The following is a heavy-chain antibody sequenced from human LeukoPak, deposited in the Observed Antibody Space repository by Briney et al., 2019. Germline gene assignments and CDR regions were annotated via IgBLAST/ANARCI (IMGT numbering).Heavy chain of an antibody. J-gene: IGHJ4*02. CDR3: AKVGGPGEVITIFGVVTVYYFDY. CDR2: ISYDGSNK. CDR1: GFTFSSYA. D-gene: IGHD3-3*01. V-gene: IGHV3-30-3*01. Sequence: QPGGSLRLSCAASGFTFSSYAMHWVRQAPGKGLEWVAVISYDGSNKYYADSVKGRFTISRDNSKNTLYLQMNSLRAEDTAVYYCAKVGGPGEVITIFGVVTVYYFDYWGQGTLVTVSS.